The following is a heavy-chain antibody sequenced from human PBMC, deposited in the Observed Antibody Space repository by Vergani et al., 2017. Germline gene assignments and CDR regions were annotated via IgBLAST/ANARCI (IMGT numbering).Heavy chain of an antibody. CDR2: IYYSGST. V-gene: IGHV4-59*06. J-gene: IGHJ4*02. Sequence: VQLVESGGGLVKPGGSLRLSCAASGFTFSNAWMSWVRQAPGKGLEWVGYIYYSGSTYYHPYLKRRVTISVDTYKNQFSLKLSSVTASDTAEYYCARWTIGERIAAAGPFDYWGQGTLVTVSS. D-gene: IGHD6-13*01. CDR3: ARWTIGERIAAAGPFDY. CDR1: GFTFSNAW.